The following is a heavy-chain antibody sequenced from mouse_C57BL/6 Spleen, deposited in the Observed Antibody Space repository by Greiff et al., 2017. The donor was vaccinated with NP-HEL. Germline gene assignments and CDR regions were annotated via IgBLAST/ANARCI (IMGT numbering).Heavy chain of an antibody. CDR3: TRLPYGSSDYWYFDV. Sequence: EVQVVESGEGLVKPGGSLKLSCAASGFTFSSYAMSWVRQTPEKRLEWVAYISSGGDYIYYADTVKGRFTISRDNARNTLYLQMSRLKSEDTAMYYCTRLPYGSSDYWYFDVWGTGTTVTVSS. D-gene: IGHD1-1*01. CDR2: ISSGGDYI. J-gene: IGHJ1*03. CDR1: GFTFSSYA. V-gene: IGHV5-9-1*02.